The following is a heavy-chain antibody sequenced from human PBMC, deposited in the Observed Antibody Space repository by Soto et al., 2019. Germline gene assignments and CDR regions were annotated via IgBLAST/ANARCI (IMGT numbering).Heavy chain of an antibody. V-gene: IGHV3-23*01. Sequence: GGSLRLSCAASGFTFSSVWMSWVRQVPGKGLEWVSAISGSGQTTYYADSVKGRFTVSRDNSNNTLYLQMNSLRAEDTAVYYCARGITIFGVVTSPLYYGMDVWGQGTTVTVSS. CDR1: GFTFSSVW. CDR3: ARGITIFGVVTSPLYYGMDV. CDR2: ISGSGQTT. J-gene: IGHJ6*02. D-gene: IGHD3-3*01.